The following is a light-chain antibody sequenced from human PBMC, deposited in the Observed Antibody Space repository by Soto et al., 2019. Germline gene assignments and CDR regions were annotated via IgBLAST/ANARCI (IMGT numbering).Light chain of an antibody. CDR1: SSDVGGYKY. CDR3: SSYTSSSTRV. V-gene: IGLV2-14*03. J-gene: IGLJ1*01. Sequence: QSALTQPASVSGSPGQSITISCTGTSSDVGGYKYVSWYQQHPGKAPKLMIYDIRNRPSGVSNRFSGSKSGNTASLTISGLQAGDEADYYCSSYTSSSTRVFGTGTKVTVL. CDR2: DIR.